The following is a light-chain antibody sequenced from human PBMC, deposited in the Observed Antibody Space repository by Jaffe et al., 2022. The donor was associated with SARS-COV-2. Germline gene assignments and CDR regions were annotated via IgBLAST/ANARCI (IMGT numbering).Light chain of an antibody. J-gene: IGKJ1*01. CDR2: KAS. V-gene: IGKV1-5*03. Sequence: DIQMTQSPSTLSASVGDRVTITCRASQSISSWLAWYQQKPGKAPKLLISKASSLESGVPSRFSGSGSGTEFTLTISSLQPDDFATYYCQQYSYSRTFGPGTKVEIK. CDR1: QSISSW. CDR3: QQYSYSRT.